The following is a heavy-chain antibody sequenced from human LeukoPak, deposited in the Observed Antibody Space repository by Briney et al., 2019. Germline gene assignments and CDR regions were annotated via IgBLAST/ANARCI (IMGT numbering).Heavy chain of an antibody. D-gene: IGHD6-6*01. CDR2: MNPNSGNT. CDR1: GYTFTSYD. CDR3: ARGEQLDAFDI. J-gene: IGHJ3*02. V-gene: IGHV1-8*03. Sequence: ASVKVSCKASGYTFTSYDIDWVRQATGQGLEWMGWMNPNSGNTGYAQKFQGRVTITRNTSISTAYMELSSLRSEDTAVYYCARGEQLDAFDIWGQGTMVTVSS.